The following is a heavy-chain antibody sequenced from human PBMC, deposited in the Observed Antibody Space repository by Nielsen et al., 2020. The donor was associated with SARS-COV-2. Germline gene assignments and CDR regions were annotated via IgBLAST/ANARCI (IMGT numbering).Heavy chain of an antibody. CDR1: GYSFTSYW. Sequence: GESLKISCKGSGYSFTSYWIGWVRQAPGKGLEWMGTVVPEDGEPIYAQTFQGRVTMTEDTSTYTAYLELSSLRSEDTAVYYCASEGSGVFGVVIYAFDIWGPGTLVTVSS. D-gene: IGHD3-3*01. CDR2: VVPEDGEP. CDR3: ASEGSGVFGVVIYAFDI. V-gene: IGHV1-24*01. J-gene: IGHJ3*02.